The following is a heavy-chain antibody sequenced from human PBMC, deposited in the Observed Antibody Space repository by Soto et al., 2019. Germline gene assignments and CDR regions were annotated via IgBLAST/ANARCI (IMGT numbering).Heavy chain of an antibody. J-gene: IGHJ6*02. CDR1: GYTFSRYG. CDR2: ISTYNSNT. D-gene: IGHD2-15*01. Sequence: QVQLVQSGVEMKKPGASVKVSCKASGYTFSRYGISWVRQAPGQGLEWMGWISTYNSNTNYAQKFKGRVTMNTVTYTDTAYLEVRSLTSDDTAVYYCAREGYCSSGSCALYSHDYFGMDVWGQGTTVTVSS. CDR3: AREGYCSSGSCALYSHDYFGMDV. V-gene: IGHV1-18*01.